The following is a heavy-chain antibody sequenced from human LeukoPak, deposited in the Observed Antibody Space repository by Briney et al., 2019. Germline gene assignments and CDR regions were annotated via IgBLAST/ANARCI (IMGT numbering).Heavy chain of an antibody. Sequence: SETLSLTCTVSGGSISSGSYYWSWIRQPAGKGLEWIGRIYTSGSTNYNPSLKSRVTISVDTSKNQFSLKLSSVTAADTAVYYYARADYSLNWFDPWGQGTLVTVSS. CDR3: ARADYSLNWFDP. CDR2: IYTSGST. CDR1: GGSISSGSYY. V-gene: IGHV4-61*02. J-gene: IGHJ5*02. D-gene: IGHD5-12*01.